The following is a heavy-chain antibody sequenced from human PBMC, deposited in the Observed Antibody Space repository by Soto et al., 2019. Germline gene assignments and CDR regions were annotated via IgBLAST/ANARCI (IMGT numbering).Heavy chain of an antibody. D-gene: IGHD2-21*01. CDR3: ARYRASDGEHYWFDP. CDR1: GGTLSTYT. Sequence: QVQLVQSGAEVKKPGSSVRVSCTASGGTLSTYTVSWVRQAPGQGLVWMGRIVPVRGTTHYAQIFRGRVTFTADIPTRIAFMDLCSLPTEDTAGYYCARYRASDGEHYWFDPWGQGTLFTVSS. J-gene: IGHJ5*02. CDR2: IVPVRGTT. V-gene: IGHV1-69*08.